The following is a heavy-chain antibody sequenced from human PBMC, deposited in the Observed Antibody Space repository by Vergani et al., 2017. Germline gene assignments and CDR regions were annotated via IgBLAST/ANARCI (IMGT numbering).Heavy chain of an antibody. J-gene: IGHJ4*02. CDR3: AKQYFVSGNYLFDY. D-gene: IGHD3-10*01. CDR1: GFTFSSYS. V-gene: IGHV3-21*01. CDR2: ISSSSSYI. Sequence: EVQLVESGGGLVQPGGSLRLSCAASGFTFSSYSMNWVRQAPGKGLELVSSISSSSSYIHYSDSLKGRFTISRDNAKSSLYLQMNSLRAEDTGVYYCAKQYFVSGNYLFDYWGQGTLVTVSS.